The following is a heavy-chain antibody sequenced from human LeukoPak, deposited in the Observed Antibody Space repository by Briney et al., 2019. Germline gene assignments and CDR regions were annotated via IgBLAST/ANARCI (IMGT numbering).Heavy chain of an antibody. J-gene: IGHJ4*02. CDR3: ARVRRDRGVYKVDY. Sequence: PSETLSLTCAVYGGSLSGSYWSWIRQPPGKGLEWIGEINHSGSANYNPSLKSRVTLSIDKSKNQFSLNLNSVTAADTAVYYCARVRRDRGVYKVDYGAKGTLVTVSS. CDR1: GGSLSGSY. CDR2: INHSGSA. D-gene: IGHD2-8*01. V-gene: IGHV4-34*01.